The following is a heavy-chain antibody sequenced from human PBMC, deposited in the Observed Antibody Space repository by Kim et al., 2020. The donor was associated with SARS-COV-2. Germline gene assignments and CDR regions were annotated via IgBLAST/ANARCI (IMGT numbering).Heavy chain of an antibody. V-gene: IGHV3-33*05. CDR3: ARDRYYDSSGYYPLDYYYYGMDV. CDR2: ISYDGSNK. D-gene: IGHD3-22*01. CDR1: GFTFSSYG. Sequence: GGSLRLSCAASGFTFSSYGMHWVRQAPGKGLEWVAVISYDGSNKYYADSVKGRFTISRDNSKNTLYLQMNSLRAEDTAVYYCARDRYYDSSGYYPLDYYYYGMDVWGQGTTVTVSS. J-gene: IGHJ6*02.